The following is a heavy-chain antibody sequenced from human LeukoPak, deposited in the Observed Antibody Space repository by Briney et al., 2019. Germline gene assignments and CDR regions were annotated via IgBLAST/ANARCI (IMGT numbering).Heavy chain of an antibody. Sequence: SETLSLTCTVSGGSISSGGYYWSWIRQPPGKGLEWIGYIYHSGSTYYNPSLKSRVTISVDRSKNQFPLQLNSVTPEDTAVYYCARFVGATKYFDYWGQGTLVTVSS. J-gene: IGHJ4*02. D-gene: IGHD1-26*01. CDR1: GGSISSGGYY. CDR3: ARFVGATKYFDY. V-gene: IGHV4-30-2*01. CDR2: IYHSGST.